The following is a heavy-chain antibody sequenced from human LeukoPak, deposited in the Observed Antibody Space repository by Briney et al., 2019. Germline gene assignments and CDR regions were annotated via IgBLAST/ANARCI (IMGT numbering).Heavy chain of an antibody. V-gene: IGHV3-74*01. D-gene: IGHD3-22*01. J-gene: IGHJ4*02. CDR2: INSDGSGT. CDR1: GFTFSSYW. Sequence: SGGSLRLSCAASGFTFSSYWMHWVRQAPGKGLGWVSRINSDGSGTTYADSVKGRFTISRDNAKNTLYLQMNSLRAEDTAVYYCARTAYDSSAYYDYGGQGILVTVSS. CDR3: ARTAYDSSAYYDY.